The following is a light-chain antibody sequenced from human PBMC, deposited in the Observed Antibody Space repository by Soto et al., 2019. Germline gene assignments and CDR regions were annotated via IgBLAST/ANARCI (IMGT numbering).Light chain of an antibody. CDR3: PHYYCYRIR. J-gene: IGKJ5*01. V-gene: IGKV1-8*01. CDR1: QGISSY. CDR2: SAS. Sequence: AIRMTQPPSSFSASTGDRVTITCRASQGISSYLAWYRQKPAKAPKLLIYSASTLQSGVPSRFSGSGSGTDFTLTICCLQSEDFVTDYCPHYYCYRIRLGEGTRLDNK.